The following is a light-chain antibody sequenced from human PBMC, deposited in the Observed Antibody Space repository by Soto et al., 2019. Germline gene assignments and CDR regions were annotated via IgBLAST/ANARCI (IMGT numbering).Light chain of an antibody. CDR1: QSVSSS. V-gene: IGKV3-11*01. Sequence: EIVLTQSPGTLSVSPGERATLSCRASQSVSSSLAWYQQKPPQAPRHRIYDASNSTTGRPDGFRGRGAGTDFILTLNCVEPEDYAVYYCQEFACNFGRGTKVDIK. CDR2: DAS. CDR3: QEFACN. J-gene: IGKJ1*01.